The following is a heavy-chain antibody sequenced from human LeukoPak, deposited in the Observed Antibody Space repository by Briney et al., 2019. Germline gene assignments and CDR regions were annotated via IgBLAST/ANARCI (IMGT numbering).Heavy chain of an antibody. Sequence: GGSLRLSCAASGFIFSSYAMSWVRQAPGKGLEWVAVIWYDGSNKYYADSVKGRFTISRDNSKNTMYLQMNSPRAEDTAVYYCARDESRGYGYFDYWGQGTLVTVSS. V-gene: IGHV3-33*08. J-gene: IGHJ4*02. CDR2: IWYDGSNK. CDR1: GFIFSSYA. D-gene: IGHD4-17*01. CDR3: ARDESRGYGYFDY.